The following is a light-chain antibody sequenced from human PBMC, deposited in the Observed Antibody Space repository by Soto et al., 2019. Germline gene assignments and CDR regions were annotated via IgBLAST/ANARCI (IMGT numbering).Light chain of an antibody. CDR2: EVT. Sequence: QSVLTQPASVSVSPGQSITISCTGTSSDVGGFDFVSWFQRRPGKAPRLIIYEVTNRPSGISDRFSGSKSGNTATLTISGLQAEDEADYFCSSYITTNTLYVFGSGTKVTVL. CDR3: SSYITTNTLYV. CDR1: SSDVGGFDF. V-gene: IGLV2-14*01. J-gene: IGLJ1*01.